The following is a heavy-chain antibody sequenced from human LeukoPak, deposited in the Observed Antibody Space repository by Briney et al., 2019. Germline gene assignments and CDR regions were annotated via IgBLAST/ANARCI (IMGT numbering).Heavy chain of an antibody. CDR3: ARDAENLARAFDI. V-gene: IGHV4-4*07. CDR2: IYTSGST. Sequence: SETLSLTCTVSGGSISGYFWSWIRQPAGKGLEWIGRIYTSGSTNYSPSLKTRVTMSVDTSKNQFSLNLGSVTAADTAVYYCARDAENLARAFDIWGQGTMVTVSS. J-gene: IGHJ3*02. CDR1: GGSISGYF.